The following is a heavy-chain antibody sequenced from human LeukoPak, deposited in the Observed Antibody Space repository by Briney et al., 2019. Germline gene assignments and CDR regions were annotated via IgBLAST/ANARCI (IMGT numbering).Heavy chain of an antibody. J-gene: IGHJ4*02. Sequence: ASVKVSCKASGYTFTGYYMHWVRQAPGQGLEWMGLVNPTGGGTSYAQKFQGGVTMTRDTSTSTVYMDLSSLRSEDTAVYYCARDLGDGYNYLYWGQGTLVTVSS. V-gene: IGHV1-46*01. CDR1: GYTFTGYY. CDR3: ARDLGDGYNYLY. CDR2: VNPTGGGT. D-gene: IGHD5-24*01.